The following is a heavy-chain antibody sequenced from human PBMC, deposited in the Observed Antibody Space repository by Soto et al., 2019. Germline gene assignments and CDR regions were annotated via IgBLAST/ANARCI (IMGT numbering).Heavy chain of an antibody. D-gene: IGHD6-19*01. CDR1: GDSVSSNNAA. CDR3: ARGVAAPTWGNDYGMDV. CDR2: TYYRSKWYN. V-gene: IGHV6-1*01. Sequence: QTLSLTCAISGDSVSSNNAAWNWIRQSPSRGLEWLGRTYYRSKWYNDYAVSVKSQITINPDTSKNQFSLQLNSVTPEDTAVYYCARGVAAPTWGNDYGMDVWGQGTTVTVSS. J-gene: IGHJ6*02.